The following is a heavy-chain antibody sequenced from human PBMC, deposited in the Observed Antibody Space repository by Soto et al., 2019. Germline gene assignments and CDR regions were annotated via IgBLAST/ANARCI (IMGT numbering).Heavy chain of an antibody. J-gene: IGHJ6*02. CDR3: ASTGDGIYGYYYYYGMDV. CDR2: IIPIFGTA. CDR1: RGTFSSYA. Sequence: SVKVSCKASRGTFSSYAISWVRQAPGQGLEWMGGIIPIFGTANYAQKFQGRVTITADKSTSTAYMELSSLRSEDTAVYYCASTGDGIYGYYYYYGMDVWGQGTTVTVS. D-gene: IGHD3-9*01. V-gene: IGHV1-69*06.